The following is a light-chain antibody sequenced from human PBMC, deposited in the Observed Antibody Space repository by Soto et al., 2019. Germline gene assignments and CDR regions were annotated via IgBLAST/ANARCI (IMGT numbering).Light chain of an antibody. Sequence: QLVLTQPPSASGTPGQRVTISCSGSSSNIGSNYVSWYQQLPGTAPKLLIYRNNQRPSGVPDRFSGSKSGTSASLAISGLRSEDESDYYCAAWDDSLSGLVFGGGTKLTVL. CDR3: AAWDDSLSGLV. J-gene: IGLJ2*01. CDR1: SSNIGSNY. V-gene: IGLV1-47*01. CDR2: RNN.